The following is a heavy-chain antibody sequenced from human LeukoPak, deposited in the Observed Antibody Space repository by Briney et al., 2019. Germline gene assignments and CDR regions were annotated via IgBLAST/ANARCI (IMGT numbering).Heavy chain of an antibody. D-gene: IGHD5-24*01. J-gene: IGHJ2*01. V-gene: IGHV3-53*01. CDR2: LYSGSDT. CDR3: ARVGDHSRWYLGL. CDR1: GFSVSLNY. Sequence: GSLSLSCAASGFSVSLNYMNWVRQAPGKGLEWVSILYSGSDTYYADSVKGRFTISRDSSKNMLFLHMNSLRAEDTAVYYCARVGDHSRWYLGLWGPVALVTFSS.